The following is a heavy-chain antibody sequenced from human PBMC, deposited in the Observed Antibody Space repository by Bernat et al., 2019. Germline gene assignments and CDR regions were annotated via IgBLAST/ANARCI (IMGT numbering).Heavy chain of an antibody. CDR2: IRSKTDGGTT. J-gene: IGHJ4*02. D-gene: IGHD6-19*01. CDR1: GFTFSNAW. CDR3: NTDGRQWVVKVDY. V-gene: IGHV3-15*01. Sequence: EVQLVESGGGLVKPGGSLRLSCAASGFTFSNAWMSWVRQAPGKGLEWVGRIRSKTDGGTTDYAAPVKGRFTISRDDSKNTLYLQMNSLKTEDTDESYGNTDGRQWVVKVDYWGQGTLVTVSS.